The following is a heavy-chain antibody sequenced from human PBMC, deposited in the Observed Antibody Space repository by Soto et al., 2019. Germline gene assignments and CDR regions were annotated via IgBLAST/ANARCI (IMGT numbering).Heavy chain of an antibody. CDR1: GGSVSSGSYY. CDR2: IYYSGST. J-gene: IGHJ6*02. Sequence: SETLSLTCTVSGGSVSSGSYYWSWIRQPPGKGLEWIGYIYYSGSTNYNPSLKSRVTISVDTSKNQFSLKLSSVTAADTAVYYCARGLVVAAKYYYYGMDVWGQGTTVTVSS. V-gene: IGHV4-61*01. CDR3: ARGLVVAAKYYYYGMDV. D-gene: IGHD2-15*01.